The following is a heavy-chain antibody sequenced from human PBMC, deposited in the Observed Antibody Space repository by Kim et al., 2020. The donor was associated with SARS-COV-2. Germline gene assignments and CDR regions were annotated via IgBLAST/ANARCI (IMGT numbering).Heavy chain of an antibody. Sequence: SVKSRITINPDTSRNQFSLQLNAVTPEDTAVYYCARADIAVANRYYFDYWGQGTLVTVSS. V-gene: IGHV6-1*01. D-gene: IGHD6-19*01. J-gene: IGHJ4*02. CDR3: ARADIAVANRYYFDY.